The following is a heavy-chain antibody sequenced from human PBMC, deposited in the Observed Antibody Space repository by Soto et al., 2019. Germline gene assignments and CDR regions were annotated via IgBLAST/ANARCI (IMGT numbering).Heavy chain of an antibody. Sequence: QVQLVQSGAEVKKPGSSVQVSCKASGGGNLRDYRTTWVRQAPGQGLEWMGGIIPKLGSANYAQNFQGRVTITADESTSTVYMELRSLRSADTAVYYCARGRDGYNFGAVYWGQGTPVTVSS. V-gene: IGHV1-69*01. D-gene: IGHD5-12*01. CDR1: GGGNLRDYR. CDR3: ARGRDGYNFGAVY. J-gene: IGHJ4*02. CDR2: IIPKLGSA.